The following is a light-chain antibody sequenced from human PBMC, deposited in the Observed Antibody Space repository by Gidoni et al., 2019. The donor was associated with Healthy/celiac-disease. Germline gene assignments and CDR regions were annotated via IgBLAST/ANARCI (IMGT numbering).Light chain of an antibody. CDR2: DAS. CDR1: QDISNY. J-gene: IGKJ5*01. Sequence: DIQMTQYPSSLSASVGDRVTITCQASQDISNYLNWYQQKPGKAPKLLIYDASNLETGVPSRFSGSGSGTDVTFTISSLQPEDIATYYCQQYDNLPITFGQXTRLEIK. V-gene: IGKV1-33*01. CDR3: QQYDNLPIT.